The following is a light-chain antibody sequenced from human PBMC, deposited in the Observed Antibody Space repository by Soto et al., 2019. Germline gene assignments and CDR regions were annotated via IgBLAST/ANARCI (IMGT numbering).Light chain of an antibody. CDR3: QHYGTSTGT. CDR2: GAS. J-gene: IGKJ1*01. V-gene: IGKV3-20*01. CDR1: QSITSKY. Sequence: SCGAIQSITSKYLAWYQQKPGQAPRLLIYGASIRATGIPDRFGGSGSGTDFTLTITRLEPEDFAVYYCQHYGTSTGTFGQGTKV.